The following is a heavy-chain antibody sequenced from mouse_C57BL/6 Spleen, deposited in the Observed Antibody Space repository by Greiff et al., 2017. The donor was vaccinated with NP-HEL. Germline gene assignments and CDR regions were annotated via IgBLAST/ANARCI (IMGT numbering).Heavy chain of an antibody. CDR3: ARDPLITTVEGYFDV. J-gene: IGHJ1*03. V-gene: IGHV1-81*01. Sequence: VQLQQSGAELARPGASVKLSCKASGYTFTSYGISWVKQRTGQGLEWIGEIYPRSGNTYYNEKFKGKATLTADKSSSTAYMELRSLTSEDSAVYFCARDPLITTVEGYFDVWGTGTTVTVSS. D-gene: IGHD1-1*01. CDR2: IYPRSGNT. CDR1: GYTFTSYG.